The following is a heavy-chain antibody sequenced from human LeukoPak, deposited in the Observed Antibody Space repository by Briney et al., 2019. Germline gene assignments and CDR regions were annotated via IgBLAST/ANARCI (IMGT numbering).Heavy chain of an antibody. J-gene: IGHJ6*03. CDR2: INPSGGSR. D-gene: IGHD1-26*01. V-gene: IGHV1-46*01. CDR1: GYTSTSYY. Sequence: ASVKVSCKASGYTSTSYYMHWVRQAPGQGLEWMGIINPSGGSRYYAQKFQGRVTMTRDTSTSTVYMELSSLRSEDTAVYYCAREVGATDYYYMDVWGKGTTVTVSS. CDR3: AREVGATDYYYMDV.